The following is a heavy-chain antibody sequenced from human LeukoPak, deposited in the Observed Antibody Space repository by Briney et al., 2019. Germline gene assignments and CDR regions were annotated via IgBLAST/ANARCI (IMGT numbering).Heavy chain of an antibody. CDR2: IYYNGST. J-gene: IGHJ4*02. D-gene: IGHD3-22*01. CDR3: ARTPPPDFYDSSGYYYEGGDY. Sequence: PSETLSLTCTVSGGSITSKTYYWAWIRQPPGKGLEWIVNIYYNGSTYYTPSLKSRLTISVDASKTQFSLKLSSVAAADTAVYYCARTPPPDFYDSSGYYYEGGDYWGQGTLVTVSS. CDR1: GGSITSKTYY. V-gene: IGHV4-39*01.